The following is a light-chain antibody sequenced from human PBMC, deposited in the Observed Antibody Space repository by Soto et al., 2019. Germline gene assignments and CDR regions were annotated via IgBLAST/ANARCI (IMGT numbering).Light chain of an antibody. J-gene: IGKJ5*01. CDR3: QQYNAWPPIT. V-gene: IGKV3-15*01. CDR2: GAY. Sequence: IVLTQSPGSLSLSPGERATLSCRANQSVGNNQLAWYQQKPGQAPRLLIYGAYIRATGIAARFSGSGSGTEFTLTISSLQSEDFAVYFCQQYNAWPPITFGQGTRLEIK. CDR1: QSVGNN.